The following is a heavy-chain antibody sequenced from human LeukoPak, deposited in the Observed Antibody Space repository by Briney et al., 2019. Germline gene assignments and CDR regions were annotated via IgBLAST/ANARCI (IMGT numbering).Heavy chain of an antibody. CDR2: FDPEDGET. V-gene: IGHV1-24*01. J-gene: IGHJ4*02. D-gene: IGHD5-12*01. CDR3: ATVVGPVATTYNFDY. Sequence: ASVKVSCKVSGYTLTELSMHWVRQAPGKGLEWMGGFDPEDGETIYAQKSQGRVTMTEDTSTDTAYMELSSLRSEDTAVYYCATVVGPVATTYNFDYWGQGTLVTVSS. CDR1: GYTLTELS.